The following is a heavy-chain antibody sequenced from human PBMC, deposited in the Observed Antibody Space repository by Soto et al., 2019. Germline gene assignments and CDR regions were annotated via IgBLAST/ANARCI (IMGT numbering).Heavy chain of an antibody. CDR1: GYTFTRSG. D-gene: IGHD5-12*01. Sequence: QVQLVQSGAEVKKPGASVKVSCKASGYTFTRSGISWVRQAPGQALEWMGWISTYNGDTNYAQTFQGRVTMTTDTSTSTVYMELRSLRSDDTAVYYCAREGVAPYYYYGMDVWGQGTPVTVSS. CDR3: AREGVAPYYYYGMDV. CDR2: ISTYNGDT. J-gene: IGHJ6*02. V-gene: IGHV1-18*01.